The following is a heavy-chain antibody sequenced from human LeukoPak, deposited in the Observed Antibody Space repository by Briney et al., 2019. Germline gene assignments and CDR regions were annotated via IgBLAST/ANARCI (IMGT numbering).Heavy chain of an antibody. CDR2: IYTSGST. J-gene: IGHJ4*02. CDR1: GGSISSATYY. Sequence: PSETLSLTCTVSGGSISSATYYWSWIRQPAGKGLEWIGRIYTSGSTNYNPSLKSRVTISVDTSKNQFSLKLSSVTAADTAVYYCARAGAYFDYWGQGTLVTVSS. CDR3: ARAGAYFDY. D-gene: IGHD2-8*02. V-gene: IGHV4-61*02.